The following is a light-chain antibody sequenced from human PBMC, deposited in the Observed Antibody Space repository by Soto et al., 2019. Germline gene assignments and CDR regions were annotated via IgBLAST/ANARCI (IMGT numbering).Light chain of an antibody. CDR2: SDN. V-gene: IGLV1-44*01. CDR3: AAWDDSLIGYV. J-gene: IGLJ1*01. CDR1: SSNIGSNT. Sequence: QSVLTQPPSASGTPGQRVPISCSGSSSNIGSNTVNWYQQLPGTAPKLLIYSDNQRPSGVPDRFSGSKSGTSASLAISGLQSEDEADYYCAAWDDSLIGYVFGTGTKLTVL.